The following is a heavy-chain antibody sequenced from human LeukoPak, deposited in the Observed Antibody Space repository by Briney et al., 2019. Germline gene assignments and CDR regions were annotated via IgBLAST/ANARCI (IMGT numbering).Heavy chain of an antibody. CDR1: GGSFSGYY. D-gene: IGHD2-21*01. CDR2: INHSRST. Sequence: SSETLSLTCAVYGGSFSGYYWSWIRQPPGKGLEWIGEINHSRSTNYNPSLKSRVTISVDTSKNQFSLKLSSVTAADTAVYYCARGAERRDSSFDYWGQGTLVTVSS. V-gene: IGHV4-34*01. CDR3: ARGAERRDSSFDY. J-gene: IGHJ4*02.